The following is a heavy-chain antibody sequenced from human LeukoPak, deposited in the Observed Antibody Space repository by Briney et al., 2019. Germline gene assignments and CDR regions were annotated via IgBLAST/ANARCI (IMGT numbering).Heavy chain of an antibody. V-gene: IGHV1-2*04. CDR3: ARDWDQLVPSKGGPPRYFYFMDV. D-gene: IGHD2-15*01. CDR2: INPNSGGT. Sequence: ASVKVSCKASGYTFTGFYIHWVRQAPGQGLEWMGWINPNSGGTNYAQKFQGWVIMTKDTSITTAYMELSRLRSDDTAVYYCARDWDQLVPSKGGPPRYFYFMDVWGKGTSVIVSS. J-gene: IGHJ6*03. CDR1: GYTFTGFY.